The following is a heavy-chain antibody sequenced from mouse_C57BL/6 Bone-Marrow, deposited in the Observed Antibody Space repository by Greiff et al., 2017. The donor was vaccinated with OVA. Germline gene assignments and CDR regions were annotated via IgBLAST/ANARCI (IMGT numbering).Heavy chain of an antibody. D-gene: IGHD2-4*01. CDR1: GFSFNTYA. CDR2: IRSKSNNYAT. V-gene: IGHV10-1*01. CDR3: VRQRGYDSEGFAY. J-gene: IGHJ3*01. Sequence: EVQLVESGGGLVQPKGSLKLSCAASGFSFNTYAMNWVRQAPGKGLEWVARIRSKSNNYATYYADSVKDRFTISRDDSESMLYLQMNNLKTEDTAMYYCVRQRGYDSEGFAYWGQGTLVTVSA.